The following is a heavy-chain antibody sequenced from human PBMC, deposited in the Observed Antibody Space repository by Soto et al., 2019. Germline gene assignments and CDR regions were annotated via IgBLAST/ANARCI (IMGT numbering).Heavy chain of an antibody. CDR2: SSSDGGST. CDR3: ARERKLYSIPQKYFDL. V-gene: IGHV3-23*01. D-gene: IGHD2-8*01. J-gene: IGHJ2*01. Sequence: EERLSESGGGLIQPGGSLRLSCAASGFSFSHYALSWVRQAPGKGLEWVSESSSDGGSTSYPDSVRGRFIISRDRSKETLYLQVNTVRLEDTAVYFCARERKLYSIPQKYFDLWGRGTLVTVSS. CDR1: GFSFSHYA.